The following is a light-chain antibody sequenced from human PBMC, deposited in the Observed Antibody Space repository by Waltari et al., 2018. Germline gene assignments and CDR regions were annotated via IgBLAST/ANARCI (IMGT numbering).Light chain of an antibody. CDR3: QQSNNWPWT. Sequence: EIVLTQSPATLSLSPGERATLSCRASESISISLAWHQQKPGQAPRLLIYDASKRASGIPDRFSGSGSGTDFTLTISSLEPEDFAVYYYQQSNNWPWTFGQGTKVEIK. J-gene: IGKJ1*01. V-gene: IGKV3-11*01. CDR2: DAS. CDR1: ESISIS.